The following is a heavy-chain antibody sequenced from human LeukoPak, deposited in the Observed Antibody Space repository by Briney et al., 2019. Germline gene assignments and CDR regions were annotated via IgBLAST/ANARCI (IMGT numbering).Heavy chain of an antibody. V-gene: IGHV4-59*11. Sequence: SPTLSLTCTVSAASISIHYASWTRHPPGKGRGWIGYIYYSGSTNYNPSLKRRVTISVDTSKNQFSLKLSSVTAADTAVYYCARSADQNWFDPWGQGTLVTVSS. CDR1: AASISIHY. CDR2: IYYSGST. CDR3: ARSADQNWFDP. J-gene: IGHJ5*02.